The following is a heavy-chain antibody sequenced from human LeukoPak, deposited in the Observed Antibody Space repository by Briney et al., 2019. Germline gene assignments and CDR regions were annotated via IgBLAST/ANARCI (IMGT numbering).Heavy chain of an antibody. Sequence: GGSLRLSCAASGFNFDDYAMHWVRQAPGKGLEWVAVISYDGSNIHYADSVKGRFTISRDNSKSTLYVQMNGLRAEDTALFHCARGVLQYITAGANYNGMDVWGQGTTVTVSS. CDR2: ISYDGSNI. D-gene: IGHD3-10*01. CDR1: GFNFDDYA. V-gene: IGHV3-30*04. J-gene: IGHJ6*02. CDR3: ARGVLQYITAGANYNGMDV.